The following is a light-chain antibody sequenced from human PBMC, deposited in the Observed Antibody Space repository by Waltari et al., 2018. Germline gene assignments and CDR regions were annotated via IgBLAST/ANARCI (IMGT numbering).Light chain of an antibody. V-gene: IGLV1-44*01. CDR2: SNS. CDR3: AVWDGSLNGWV. Sequence: QSVVTQPPSASGTPGQKVTISCSGSSSNIRRNAVHWYQQFPGTAPKLLIHSNSQRPSGVPDRFSGSKSGTSASLAISRLHSEDESDYYCAVWDGSLNGWVFGGGTKLTVL. CDR1: SSNIRRNA. J-gene: IGLJ3*02.